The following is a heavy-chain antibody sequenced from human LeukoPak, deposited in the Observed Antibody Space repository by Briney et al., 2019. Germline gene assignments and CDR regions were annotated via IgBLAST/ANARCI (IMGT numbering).Heavy chain of an antibody. D-gene: IGHD2-15*01. V-gene: IGHV3-23*01. CDR1: GFIFSSYA. CDR2: ISGSGGSI. CDR3: ARARGEQNGGSNY. Sequence: GGSLRLSCATSGFIFSSYAMSWVRQAPGRGLEWVSSISGSGGSIYYADSVKGRFTISRDNSKNTLYLQMNSLRAEDTAVYYCARARGEQNGGSNYWGQGTQVIVSS. J-gene: IGHJ4*02.